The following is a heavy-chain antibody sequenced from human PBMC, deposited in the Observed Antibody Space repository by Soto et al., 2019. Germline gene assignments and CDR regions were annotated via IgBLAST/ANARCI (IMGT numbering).Heavy chain of an antibody. V-gene: IGHV4-34*01. CDR2: INHSGST. CDR3: ARGRFEPITIVRNRGNYGMDV. D-gene: IGHD3-10*01. J-gene: IGHJ6*02. CDR1: GGSFSGYY. Sequence: QVQLQQWGAGLLKPSETLSLTCAVYGGSFSGYYWSWIRQPPGKGLEWIGEINHSGSTNYNPSLKSRVTISVDTSKNQFSLKLSSVTAADTAVYYCARGRFEPITIVRNRGNYGMDVWGQGTTVTVSS.